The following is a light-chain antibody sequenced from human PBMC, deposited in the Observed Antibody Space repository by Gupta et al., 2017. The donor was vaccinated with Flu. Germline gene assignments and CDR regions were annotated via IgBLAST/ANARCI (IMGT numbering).Light chain of an antibody. V-gene: IGKV3-20*01. CDR3: QQYDTSPYS. Sequence: EIVLTQSPGTLSLSPGERATLSCRASQSVNSNYLAWYQQKPGQAPRLLIYAAPNRATGIPDRFSGSGSGTDFTLTISRLEPEDFAVYYCQQYDTSPYSFGQGTKLEIK. CDR2: AAP. J-gene: IGKJ2*03. CDR1: QSVNSNY.